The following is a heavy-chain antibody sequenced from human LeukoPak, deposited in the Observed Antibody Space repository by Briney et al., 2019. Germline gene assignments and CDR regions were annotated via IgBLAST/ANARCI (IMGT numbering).Heavy chain of an antibody. Sequence: GRSLRLSCATSGFTFSSYAMHWVRQAPGKELEWVAVVSYDGSNKFYADSVKGRFTISRDNSKNTLYLQMNSLRAEDTAVYFCARVRCSSAACNFAAMDVWGQGPRSPSP. CDR2: VSYDGSNK. CDR3: ARVRCSSAACNFAAMDV. V-gene: IGHV3-30-3*01. D-gene: IGHD2-2*01. CDR1: GFTFSSYA. J-gene: IGHJ6*02.